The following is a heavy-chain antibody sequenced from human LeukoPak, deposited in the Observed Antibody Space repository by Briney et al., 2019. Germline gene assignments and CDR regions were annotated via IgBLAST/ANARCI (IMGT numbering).Heavy chain of an antibody. D-gene: IGHD1-14*01. V-gene: IGHV3-43*02. Sequence: GGSLRLSCAASGFSFSDYPMHWVRQAPRKGLEWVSLISGDSSVTYYADSVKGRFTISRDNSKNSLYLQMNSLRVEDSALYYCATGSQPGTTFDYWGQGTLVTASS. CDR1: GFSFSDYP. J-gene: IGHJ4*02. CDR2: ISGDSSVT. CDR3: ATGSQPGTTFDY.